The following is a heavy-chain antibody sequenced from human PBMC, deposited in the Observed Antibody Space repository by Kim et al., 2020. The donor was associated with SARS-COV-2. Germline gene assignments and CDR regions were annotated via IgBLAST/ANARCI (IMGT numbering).Heavy chain of an antibody. D-gene: IGHD3-22*01. CDR3: ARGKLYYDSSGYYYRYFDY. CDR1: GYSLTSYW. CDR2: IYPGDSDT. J-gene: IGHJ4*02. Sequence: GESLKIFCKGSGYSLTSYWIGWVRQMPGKGLEWMGIIYPGDSDTRYSPSFQGQVTISADKSISTAYLQWSSLKASDTAMYYCARGKLYYDSSGYYYRYFDYWGQGTLVTVSS. V-gene: IGHV5-51*01.